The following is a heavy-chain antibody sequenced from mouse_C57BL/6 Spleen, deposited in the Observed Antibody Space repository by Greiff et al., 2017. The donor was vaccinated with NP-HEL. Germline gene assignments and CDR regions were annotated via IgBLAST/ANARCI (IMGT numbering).Heavy chain of an antibody. D-gene: IGHD1-1*01. CDR2: IDPNSGGT. Sequence: QVQLQQPGAELVKPGASVKLSCKASGYTFTSYWMHWVKQRPGRGLEWIGRIDPNSGGTKYNEKFKSKATLTVDKPSSTAYMQLSSLTSEDSAVYYCEAGGYGSSYYWYFDVWGTGTTVTVSS. V-gene: IGHV1-72*01. CDR1: GYTFTSYW. J-gene: IGHJ1*03. CDR3: EAGGYGSSYYWYFDV.